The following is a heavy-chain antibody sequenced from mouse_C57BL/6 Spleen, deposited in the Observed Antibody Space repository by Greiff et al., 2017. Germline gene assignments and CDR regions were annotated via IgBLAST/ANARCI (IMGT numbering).Heavy chain of an antibody. D-gene: IGHD4-1*01. CDR3: ARWANWDEEGGAY. V-gene: IGHV1-69*01. CDR1: GYTFTSYW. Sequence: QVQLQQPGAELVMPGASVKLSCKASGYTFTSYWMHWVKQRPGQGLEWIGEIDPSDSYTNYNQKFKGKSTLTVDKSSSTAYMQLSSLTSEDSAVYYCARWANWDEEGGAYWGQGTLVTVSA. CDR2: IDPSDSYT. J-gene: IGHJ3*01.